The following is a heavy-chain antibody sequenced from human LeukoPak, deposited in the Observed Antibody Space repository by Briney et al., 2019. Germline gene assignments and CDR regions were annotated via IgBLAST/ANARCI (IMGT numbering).Heavy chain of an antibody. J-gene: IGHJ6*04. CDR1: GFTFSSYE. Sequence: GGSLRLSCAASGFTFSSYEMNWVRQAPGKGLEWVSYISSSGSTIYYADSVKGRFTISRDNAKNSLYLQMNSLAEDTAVYYCAELGITMIGGVWGKGTTVTISS. V-gene: IGHV3-48*03. CDR2: ISSSGSTI. CDR3: AELGITMIGGV. D-gene: IGHD3-10*02.